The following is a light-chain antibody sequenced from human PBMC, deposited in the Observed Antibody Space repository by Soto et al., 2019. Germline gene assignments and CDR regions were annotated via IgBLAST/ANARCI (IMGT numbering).Light chain of an antibody. Sequence: QSVLTQPPSVSAAPGQKVTISCSGSSSNIGNNYVSWYQQLPGTAPKLLIYDNYKRPSGIPDRISGSKSGTSATLDITGLQTGDEADYYCATWDSRLSAALFGTGTKVT. CDR1: SSNIGNNY. CDR3: ATWDSRLSAAL. J-gene: IGLJ1*01. V-gene: IGLV1-51*01. CDR2: DNY.